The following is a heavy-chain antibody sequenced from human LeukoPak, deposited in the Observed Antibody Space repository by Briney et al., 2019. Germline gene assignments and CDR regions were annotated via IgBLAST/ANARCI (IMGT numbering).Heavy chain of an antibody. CDR1: GYSISSGYY. V-gene: IGHV4-38-2*01. Sequence: KPSETLSLTCAVSGYSISSGYYWGWIRQPPGKGLEWIGSIYHSGSTYYNPSLKSRVTISVDTSKNQFSLKLSSVTAADTAVYYCARGSPTYLEWLSTFDYWGQGTLVTVSS. CDR3: ARGSPTYLEWLSTFDY. J-gene: IGHJ4*02. D-gene: IGHD3-3*01. CDR2: IYHSGST.